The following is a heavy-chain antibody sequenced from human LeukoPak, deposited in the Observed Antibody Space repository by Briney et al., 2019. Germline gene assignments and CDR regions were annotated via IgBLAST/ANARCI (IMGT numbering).Heavy chain of an antibody. CDR1: GVTFSSYW. Sequence: GESLTLSCAAPGVTFSSYWMHWVRQAPGKGLVWASRIYSGGSYTNYPDSVKRRFTTSRATAKNTLHLQRTSLRAEATAVYYCAKGPSGYINYWGQGTLVTVSS. D-gene: IGHD5-12*01. CDR2: IYSGGSYT. J-gene: IGHJ4*02. V-gene: IGHV3-74*01. CDR3: AKGPSGYINY.